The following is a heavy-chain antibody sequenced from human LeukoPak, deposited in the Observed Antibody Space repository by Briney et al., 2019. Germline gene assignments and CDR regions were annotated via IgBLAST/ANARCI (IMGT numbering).Heavy chain of an antibody. CDR2: ISSNGGST. D-gene: IGHD2-2*01. CDR1: GFTFSSYA. J-gene: IGHJ6*02. V-gene: IGHV3-64*01. Sequence: GGSLRLSCAASGFTFSSYAMHWVRQATGKGLEYVSAISSNGGSTYYANSVKGRFTISRDNSKNTLYLQMGSLRAEDMAVYYCARGYCSSTSCYFGYYYYYYGMDVWGQGTTVTVSS. CDR3: ARGYCSSTSCYFGYYYYYYGMDV.